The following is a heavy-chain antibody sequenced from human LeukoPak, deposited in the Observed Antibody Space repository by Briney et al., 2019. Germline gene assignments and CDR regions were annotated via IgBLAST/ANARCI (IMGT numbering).Heavy chain of an antibody. J-gene: IGHJ3*02. V-gene: IGHV1-3*01. CDR2: INAGNGNT. D-gene: IGHD3-22*01. CDR1: GYTFTSYA. CDR3: ARSIRARDYYDSSGGAFDI. Sequence: ASVKVSCKASGYTFTSYAMHWVRQAPGQRLEWMGWINAGNGNTKYSQKFQGRVTITRDTSASTAYMELSSLRSEDTAVYYCARSIRARDYYDSSGGAFDIWGQGTMVTVSS.